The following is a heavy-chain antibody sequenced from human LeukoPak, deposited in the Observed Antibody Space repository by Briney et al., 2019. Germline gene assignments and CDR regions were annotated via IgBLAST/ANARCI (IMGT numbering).Heavy chain of an antibody. CDR3: ARDHRYDILTGYSYFDY. CDR2: ISAYNGNT. CDR1: GYTFTSYG. Sequence: ASVKVSCKASGYTFTSYGISWVRQAPGQGLEWMGWISAYNGNTNYAQKLQGRVTMTTDTSTSTAYMGLRSLRSDDTAVYYCARDHRYDILTGYSYFDYWGQGTLVTVSS. V-gene: IGHV1-18*01. D-gene: IGHD3-9*01. J-gene: IGHJ4*02.